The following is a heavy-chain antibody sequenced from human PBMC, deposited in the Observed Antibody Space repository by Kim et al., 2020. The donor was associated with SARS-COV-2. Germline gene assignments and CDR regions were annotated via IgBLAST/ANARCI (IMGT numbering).Heavy chain of an antibody. Sequence: SETLSLTCIVSGGSVSSGNYYWSWIRQPPGKGLEWIGYIFYSGSTNYNPSLKSRVTISVDTSKNQFCLKLRSVTAADTAVYYCARDGGGSEFDYWGQGTLVTVSS. V-gene: IGHV4-61*01. D-gene: IGHD5-12*01. CDR3: ARDGGGSEFDY. CDR1: GGSVSSGNYY. CDR2: IFYSGST. J-gene: IGHJ4*02.